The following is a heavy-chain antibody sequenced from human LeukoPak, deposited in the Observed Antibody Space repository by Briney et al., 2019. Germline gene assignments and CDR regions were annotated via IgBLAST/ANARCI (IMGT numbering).Heavy chain of an antibody. J-gene: IGHJ4*02. V-gene: IGHV1-46*01. CDR2: INPSGGST. D-gene: IGHD5-24*01. Sequence: ASVKVSCKASGYTFTSYYMHWVRQAPGQGLEWMGIINPSGGSTSYAQKSQGRVTMTRDTSTSTVYMELSSLRSEDTAVYYCAREMATIYYFDYWGQGTLVTVSS. CDR1: GYTFTSYY. CDR3: AREMATIYYFDY.